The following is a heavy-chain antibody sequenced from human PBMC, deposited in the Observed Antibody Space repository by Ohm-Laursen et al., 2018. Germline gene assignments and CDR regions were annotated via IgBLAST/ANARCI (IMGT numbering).Heavy chain of an antibody. CDR1: GFTFSNAW. CDR3: TTDRDILTGAHYFDY. J-gene: IGHJ4*02. D-gene: IGHD3-9*01. Sequence: LRLSCTASGFTFSNAWMSWVRQAPGKGLEWVGRIKSKTDGGTTDYAAPVKGRFTISRDDSKNTLYLQMNSLKTEDTAVYYCTTDRDILTGAHYFDYWGQGTLVTVSS. CDR2: IKSKTDGGTT. V-gene: IGHV3-15*01.